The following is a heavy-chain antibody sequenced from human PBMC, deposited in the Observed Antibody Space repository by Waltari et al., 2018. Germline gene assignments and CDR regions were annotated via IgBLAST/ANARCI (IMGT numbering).Heavy chain of an antibody. CDR3: ANSLAGAAAGLY. Sequence: EVQLVESGGGLVQPGGSLRLSCAASGFTFSSYAMSWVSQAPGKVLEWVSAISGSGGSTYYADSVKGRFTISRDNSKNTLYLQMNSLRAEDTAVYYCANSLAGAAAGLYWGQGTLVTVSS. CDR1: GFTFSSYA. D-gene: IGHD6-13*01. CDR2: ISGSGGST. J-gene: IGHJ4*02. V-gene: IGHV3-23*04.